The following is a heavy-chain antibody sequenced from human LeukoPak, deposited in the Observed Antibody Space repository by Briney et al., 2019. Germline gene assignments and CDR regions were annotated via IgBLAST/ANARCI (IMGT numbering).Heavy chain of an antibody. V-gene: IGHV1-18*01. D-gene: IGHD3-10*01. CDR3: ARDRAFYYGSGTGYYYYYMDV. CDR1: GYTFTSYG. Sequence: GASVKVSCKASGYTFTSYGISWVRQAPGQGLEWMGWISAYNGNTNYAQKLQGRVTMTTDTSTSTAYMELRSLRSDDTAVYYCARDRAFYYGSGTGYYYYYMDVWGKGTTVTISS. J-gene: IGHJ6*03. CDR2: ISAYNGNT.